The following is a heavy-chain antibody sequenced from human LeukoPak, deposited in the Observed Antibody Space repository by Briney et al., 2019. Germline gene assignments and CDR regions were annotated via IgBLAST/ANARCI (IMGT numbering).Heavy chain of an antibody. D-gene: IGHD2-2*02. CDR2: IWWDGSKK. V-gene: IGHV3-33*08. J-gene: IGHJ4*02. Sequence: PGGSLRLSCAASGFTFDDYTMHWVRQAPGKGLEWVAIIWWDGSKKYYADSVKGRFTISRDDSKNTLYLQMNSLRAEDTAMYYCARSSPYTCPDYWGQGTLVTVSS. CDR3: ARSSPYTCPDY. CDR1: GFTFDDYT.